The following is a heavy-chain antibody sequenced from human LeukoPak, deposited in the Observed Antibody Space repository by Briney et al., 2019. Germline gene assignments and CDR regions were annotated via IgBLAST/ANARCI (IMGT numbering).Heavy chain of an antibody. V-gene: IGHV4-59*01. Sequence: PSETLSLTCTVSGSSFSSYYWAWIRQPPGKGLEWIAYIHFSGSIDYNPSLKSRVTISVDTSKNQFSLKLTSLTAADTAVYYCARGPTYGSGSGFDYWGQGTLVTVSS. CDR1: GSSFSSYY. CDR2: IHFSGSI. D-gene: IGHD3-10*01. J-gene: IGHJ4*02. CDR3: ARGPTYGSGSGFDY.